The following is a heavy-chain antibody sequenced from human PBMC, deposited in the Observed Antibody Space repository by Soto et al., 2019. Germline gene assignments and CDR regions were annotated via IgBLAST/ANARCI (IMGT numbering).Heavy chain of an antibody. J-gene: IGHJ5*02. CDR2: IIPIFGTA. CDR3: ASVTRSYYGSGSYYTFLNWFDP. V-gene: IGHV1-69*13. D-gene: IGHD3-10*01. CDR1: GGTFSSYA. Sequence: SVKVSCKASGGTFSSYAISWVRQAPGQGLEWMGGIIPIFGTANYAQKFQGRVTITADESTSTAYMELSSLRSEDTAVYYCASVTRSYYGSGSYYTFLNWFDPWGQGTLVTVS.